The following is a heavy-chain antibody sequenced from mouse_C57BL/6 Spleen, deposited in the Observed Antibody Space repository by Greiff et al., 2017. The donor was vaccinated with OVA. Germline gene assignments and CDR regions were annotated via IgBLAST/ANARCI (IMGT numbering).Heavy chain of an antibody. Sequence: QVQLQQSGAELAKPGASVKLSCKASGYTFTSYWMHWVKQRPGQGLEWIGYINPSSGYTKYNQKFKDKATLTADKSSSTAYMQLSSLTYEDSAVYYCARETSGTGEWFAYWGQGTLVTVSA. CDR3: ARETSGTGEWFAY. J-gene: IGHJ3*01. D-gene: IGHD4-1*01. CDR2: INPSSGYT. CDR1: GYTFTSYW. V-gene: IGHV1-7*01.